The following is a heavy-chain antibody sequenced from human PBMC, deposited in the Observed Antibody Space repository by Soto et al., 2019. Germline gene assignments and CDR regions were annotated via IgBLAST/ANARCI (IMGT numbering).Heavy chain of an antibody. Sequence: QVQLVESGGGVVLPGRSLRLSCAASGFTFTDYAMHWVRQAPDKRLEWGEGVSYDGINKYYADSVKGRFTISRDNSKNKLDLQMNSLRPEDTAVYYGTKSRLGVAEDFDSGGQGTLVTVPS. J-gene: IGHJ4*02. V-gene: IGHV3-30*18. CDR2: VSYDGINK. D-gene: IGHD6-19*01. CDR1: GFTFTDYA. CDR3: TKSRLGVAEDFDS.